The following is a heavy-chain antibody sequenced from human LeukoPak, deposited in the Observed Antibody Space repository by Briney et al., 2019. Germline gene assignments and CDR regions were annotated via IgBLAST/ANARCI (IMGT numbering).Heavy chain of an antibody. CDR1: GFTISTYW. D-gene: IGHD3-10*02. CDR3: AELGITMIGGV. Sequence: GGSLRLSCVASGFTISTYWMHWVRQAPGKGLVWVSRINSDGSRTTYADSVKGRFTISRDNAKNTLYLQMSSLRAEDTAVYYCAELGITMIGGVWGKGTTVTISS. CDR2: INSDGSRT. J-gene: IGHJ6*04. V-gene: IGHV3-74*01.